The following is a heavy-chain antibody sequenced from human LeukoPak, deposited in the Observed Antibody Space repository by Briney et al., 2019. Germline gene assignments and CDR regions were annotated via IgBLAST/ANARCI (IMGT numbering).Heavy chain of an antibody. V-gene: IGHV3-74*01. CDR1: GFTLSHFW. D-gene: IGHD3-10*01. CDR2: INGDASST. J-gene: IGHJ4*02. Sequence: GSLKLSCAASGFTLSHFWLHWVRQTPAKGLVWVSRINGDASSTSYAAPVKGRFTISRKNAKKTVFLQMNSLRADDTAGFYLSRAFYGSGNYYHYWGQGTLVTVSS. CDR3: SRAFYGSGNYYHY.